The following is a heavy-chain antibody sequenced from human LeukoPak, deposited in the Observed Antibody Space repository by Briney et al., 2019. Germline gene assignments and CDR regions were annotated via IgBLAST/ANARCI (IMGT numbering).Heavy chain of an antibody. CDR3: ARDREPSYYYYMDV. D-gene: IGHD1-14*01. CDR2: INPNSGGT. V-gene: IGHV1-2*02. CDR1: GYTFTDYY. Sequence: GASVKVSCKTSGYTFTDYYVHWVRQAPGQGLEWMGWINPNSGGTNYAQKFQGRVTMSRDTSISTAYMELSRLRSDDTAVYYCARDREPSYYYYMDVWGKGTTVTISS. J-gene: IGHJ6*03.